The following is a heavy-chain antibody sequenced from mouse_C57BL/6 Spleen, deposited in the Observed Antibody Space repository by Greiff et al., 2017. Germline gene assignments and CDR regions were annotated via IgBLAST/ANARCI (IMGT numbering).Heavy chain of an antibody. CDR1: GFTFSDYG. CDR2: ISSGSSTI. CDR3: ARGNGYFSFAY. D-gene: IGHD2-3*01. V-gene: IGHV5-17*01. J-gene: IGHJ3*01. Sequence: EVQLKESGGGLVKPGGSLKLSCAASGFTFSDYGMHWVRQAPEKGLEWVAYISSGSSTIYYADTVKGRFTISRDNAKNTLFLQMTSLRSEDTAMYYCARGNGYFSFAYWGQGTLVTVSA.